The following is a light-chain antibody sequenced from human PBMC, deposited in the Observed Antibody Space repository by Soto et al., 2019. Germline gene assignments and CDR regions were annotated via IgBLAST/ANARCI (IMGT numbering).Light chain of an antibody. CDR2: GVN. CDR3: TSYAGSNNPVV. CDR1: SSDVGSYNY. V-gene: IGLV2-8*01. J-gene: IGLJ3*02. Sequence: QSALTQPPSASGSPGQSVTISCTGTSSDVGSYNYVSRYQQHPDKAPKLIIYGVNERPSGVPDRFSGSKPGNTASLTVSGLQAEDEADYYCTSYAGSNNPVVFGGGTKLTVL.